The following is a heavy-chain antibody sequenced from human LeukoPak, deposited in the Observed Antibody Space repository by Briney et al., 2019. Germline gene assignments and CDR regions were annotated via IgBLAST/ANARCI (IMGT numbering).Heavy chain of an antibody. CDR2: INHSGST. J-gene: IGHJ4*02. CDR3: ARVGPPGIAAAGRTTDFDY. V-gene: IGHV4-34*01. Sequence: SETLSLTCAVYGGSFSGYYWSWIHQPPGKGLEWIGEINHSGSTNYNPSLKSRVTISVDTSKNQFSLKLSSVTAADTAVYHCARVGPPGIAAAGRTTDFDYWGQGTLVTVSS. CDR1: GGSFSGYY. D-gene: IGHD6-13*01.